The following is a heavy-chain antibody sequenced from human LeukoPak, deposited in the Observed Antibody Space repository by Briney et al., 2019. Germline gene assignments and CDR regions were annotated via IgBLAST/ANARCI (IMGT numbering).Heavy chain of an antibody. D-gene: IGHD2-2*01. CDR3: ATGPPVPLGYCSSTSCINWFDP. CDR1: GYTLTELS. Sequence: ASVKVPCKVSGYTLTELSMHWVRQAPGKGLEWMGGFDPEDGETIYAQKFQGRVTMTEDTSTDTAYMELSSLRSEDTAVYYCATGPPVPLGYCSSTSCINWFDPWGQGTLVTVSS. CDR2: FDPEDGET. V-gene: IGHV1-24*01. J-gene: IGHJ5*02.